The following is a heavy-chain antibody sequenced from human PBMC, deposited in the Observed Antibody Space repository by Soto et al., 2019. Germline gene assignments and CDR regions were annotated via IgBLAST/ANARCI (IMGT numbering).Heavy chain of an antibody. D-gene: IGHD6-13*01. J-gene: IGHJ6*02. CDR2: IDPSDSYT. CDR1: GYSFTSYW. Sequence: PGESLKISCKGSGYSFTSYWIGWVRQMPGKGLEWMGRIDPSDSYTNYSPSFQGQVTISADKSISTAYLQWSSLKASDTAMYYCARTAAAGKYYNGMDVWGQGTTVTVSS. CDR3: ARTAAAGKYYNGMDV. V-gene: IGHV5-10-1*04.